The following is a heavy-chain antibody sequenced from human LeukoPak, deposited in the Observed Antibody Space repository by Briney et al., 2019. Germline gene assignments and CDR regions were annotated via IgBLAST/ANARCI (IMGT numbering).Heavy chain of an antibody. V-gene: IGHV4-59*01. CDR1: GGSISTYY. Sequence: PSETLSLTCTLSGGSISTYYWSWIRQAPGKGLEWIGYIYHSGSTNYNPSLKGRVTISVDTFKNQFSLKLSSVTAPDTAVYYCSRGGGYASPIGYWGQGAMVTVSS. J-gene: IGHJ4*02. D-gene: IGHD5-12*01. CDR3: SRGGGYASPIGY. CDR2: IYHSGST.